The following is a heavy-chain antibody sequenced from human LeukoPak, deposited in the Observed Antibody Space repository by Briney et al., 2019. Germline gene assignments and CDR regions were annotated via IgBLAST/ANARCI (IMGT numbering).Heavy chain of an antibody. CDR1: GFTFSSYG. CDR3: AKDGLFLTPELTFFYMDV. CDR2: ISYDGSNK. D-gene: IGHD3-16*01. V-gene: IGHV3-30*18. Sequence: PGGSLRLSCGAWGFTFSSYGMHGVRQARGRAREEVAVISYDGSNKFYADSVKGRFTISRDNSKNTLYLQMTSLRAEDTAVYCCAKDGLFLTPELTFFYMDVWGKGTTVTVSS. J-gene: IGHJ6*03.